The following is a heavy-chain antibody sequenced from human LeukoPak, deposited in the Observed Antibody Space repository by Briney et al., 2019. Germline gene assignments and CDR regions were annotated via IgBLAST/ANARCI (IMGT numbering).Heavy chain of an antibody. D-gene: IGHD3-10*01. V-gene: IGHV3-23*01. CDR1: GFTFSSYA. J-gene: IGHJ4*02. CDR2: ISGSGGST. Sequence: GGSLRLSCAASGFTFSSYAMSWVRQAPGKGLEWVSAISGSGGSTYYADSVKGRFTISRDNSKNTLYLQMNSLRAEDTAVYYCANSGNYYGSGSYYTLDYWGQGTLVTVSS. CDR3: ANSGNYYGSGSYYTLDY.